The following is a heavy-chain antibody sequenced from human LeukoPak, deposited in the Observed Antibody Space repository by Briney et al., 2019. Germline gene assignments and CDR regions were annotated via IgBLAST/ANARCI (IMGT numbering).Heavy chain of an antibody. J-gene: IGHJ4*02. CDR1: GGSISSGGYY. V-gene: IGHV4-31*03. D-gene: IGHD3-22*01. Sequence: SETLSLTCTVSGGSISSGGYYWSWIRQHPGKGLESIGYIYYSGSTYYNPSLKSRVTISVDTSKNQFSLKLSSVTAADTAVYYCARADYYDSRVDYWGQGTLVTVSS. CDR2: IYYSGST. CDR3: ARADYYDSRVDY.